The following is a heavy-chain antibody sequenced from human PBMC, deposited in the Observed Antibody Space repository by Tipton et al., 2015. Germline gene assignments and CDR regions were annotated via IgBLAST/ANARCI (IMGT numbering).Heavy chain of an antibody. V-gene: IGHV4-39*01. Sequence: TLSLTCTVSGGSISSSSYYWAWIRQPPGKGLEWIGSLYFSGSTYYNPSLKSRVTISIDRFKNQFSLKLSSVTAADTAVYYCARGLSDYYDSSGYYLDYSGMDVWGHGTTVSVSS. CDR1: GGSISSSSYY. D-gene: IGHD3-22*01. J-gene: IGHJ6*02. CDR2: LYFSGST. CDR3: ARGLSDYYDSSGYYLDYSGMDV.